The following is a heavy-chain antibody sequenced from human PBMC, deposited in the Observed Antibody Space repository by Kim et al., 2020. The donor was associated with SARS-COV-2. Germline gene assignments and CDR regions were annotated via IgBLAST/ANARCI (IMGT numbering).Heavy chain of an antibody. Sequence: SETLSLTCTVSGGSISSSSYYWGWIRQPPGKGLEWIGSIYYSGSTYYNPSLKSRVTISVDTSKNQFSLKLSSVTAADTAVYYCAGKQQLGHYYYMDVWGKGTTVTVSS. CDR1: GGSISSSSYY. D-gene: IGHD6-13*01. J-gene: IGHJ6*03. CDR3: AGKQQLGHYYYMDV. CDR2: IYYSGST. V-gene: IGHV4-39*01.